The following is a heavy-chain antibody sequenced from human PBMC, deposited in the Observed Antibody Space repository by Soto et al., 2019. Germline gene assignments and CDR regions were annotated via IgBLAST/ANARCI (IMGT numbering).Heavy chain of an antibody. CDR3: ARHQKPLLWFGENRVFAFDI. CDR2: IYYSGST. J-gene: IGHJ3*02. Sequence: SETLSLTCTVSGGSISSSSYYWGWIRQPPGKGLEWIGSIYYSGSTYYNPSLKSRVTISVDTSKNQFSLKLSSVTAADTAVYYCARHQKPLLWFGENRVFAFDIWGQGTMVTVSS. D-gene: IGHD3-10*01. V-gene: IGHV4-39*01. CDR1: GGSISSSSYY.